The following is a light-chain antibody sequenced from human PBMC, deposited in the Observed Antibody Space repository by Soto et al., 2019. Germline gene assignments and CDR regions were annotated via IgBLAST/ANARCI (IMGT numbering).Light chain of an antibody. CDR1: SSNIGSNT. Sequence: QSVLTQPPSASGTPGQRVTISCSGSSSNIGSNTVHWYQQLPGTAPKLLIYSNNQRPSGVPDRFSGSKSGTSASLAISGLQSEDEDDYYGAAWDDSLNGPVFGGGTKLTV. J-gene: IGLJ2*01. CDR3: AAWDDSLNGPV. CDR2: SNN. V-gene: IGLV1-44*01.